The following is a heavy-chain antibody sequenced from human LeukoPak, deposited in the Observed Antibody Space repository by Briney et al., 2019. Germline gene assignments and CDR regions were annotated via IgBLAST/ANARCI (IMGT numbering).Heavy chain of an antibody. D-gene: IGHD2-15*01. J-gene: IGHJ3*02. CDR3: SRVPGYCSGGSCRGGAFDI. CDR2: ISYDGSNK. Sequence: GGSLRHSCAASGFTFSSYAMHWVRQAPGKGLEWVAVISYDGSNKYYADSVKGRFTISRDNSKNTLYLQMNSLRAEDTAVYYCSRVPGYCSGGSCRGGAFDIWGQGTMVTVSP. CDR1: GFTFSSYA. V-gene: IGHV3-30*04.